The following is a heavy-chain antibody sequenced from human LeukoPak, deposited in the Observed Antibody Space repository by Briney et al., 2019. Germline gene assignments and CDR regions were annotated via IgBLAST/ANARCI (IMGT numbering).Heavy chain of an antibody. CDR2: IRCQDGDT. V-gene: IGHV1-2*02. D-gene: IGHD6-19*01. CDR3: ARVWAVAGTGEDY. Sequence: ASVKVSCKASGYSFTGFHIHWFRQAPGQGLEWMGWIRCQDGDTNYAQKFQGRVTMTRDTSISTAYMELSRLRSDDTAVYYCARVWAVAGTGEDYWGQGTLVTVSS. J-gene: IGHJ4*02. CDR1: GYSFTGFH.